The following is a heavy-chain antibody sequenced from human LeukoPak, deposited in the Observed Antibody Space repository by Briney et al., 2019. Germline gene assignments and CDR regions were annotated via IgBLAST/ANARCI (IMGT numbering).Heavy chain of an antibody. CDR1: GFTFGDYA. V-gene: IGHV3-49*04. CDR2: IRSKAYGGTT. J-gene: IGHJ4*02. Sequence: GGSLRLSCTASGFTFGDYAMSWVRQAPGKGLEWVGFIRSKAYGGTTEYAASVKGRFTISRDDSKSIAYLQMNSLKTEDTAVYYCTTFTAGSFDYWGQGTLVTVSS. D-gene: IGHD1-1*01. CDR3: TTFTAGSFDY.